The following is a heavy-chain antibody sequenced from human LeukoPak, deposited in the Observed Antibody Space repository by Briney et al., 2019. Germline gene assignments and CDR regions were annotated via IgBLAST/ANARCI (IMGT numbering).Heavy chain of an antibody. V-gene: IGHV4-34*01. D-gene: IGHD3-10*01. CDR2: INHSGST. CDR3: ARGRYYYGSGSYYPLFDY. CDR1: GGSFSGYY. Sequence: PSETLSLTCAVYGGSFSGYYWSWIRQPPGKGLERIGEINHSGSTNYNPSLKSRVTISVDTSKNQFSLKLSSVTAADTAVYYCARGRYYYGSGSYYPLFDYWGQGTLVTVSS. J-gene: IGHJ4*02.